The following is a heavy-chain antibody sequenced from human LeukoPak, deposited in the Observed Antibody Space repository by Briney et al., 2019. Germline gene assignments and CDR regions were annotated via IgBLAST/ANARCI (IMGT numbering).Heavy chain of an antibody. J-gene: IGHJ4*02. CDR2: IASKTDGGTT. Sequence: GGSLRLSCAASGFTFSSYWMSWVRQAPGKGLEWVGRIASKTDGGTTDYAAPVKGRFTISRDDSKNTLFLQMNSLKTEDTAVYYCTRYYDSSGYYYFDNWGQGTLVTVSS. D-gene: IGHD3-22*01. CDR3: TRYYDSSGYYYFDN. V-gene: IGHV3-15*04. CDR1: GFTFSSYW.